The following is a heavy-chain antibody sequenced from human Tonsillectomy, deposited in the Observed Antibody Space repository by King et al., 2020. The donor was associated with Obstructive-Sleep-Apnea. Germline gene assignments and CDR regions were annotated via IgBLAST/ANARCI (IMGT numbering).Heavy chain of an antibody. V-gene: IGHV4-30-2*01. CDR2: IYHSGST. J-gene: IGHJ4*02. CDR3: VRAVVEPKGDYFDY. D-gene: IGHD2-15*01. CDR1: GGSISSGGYS. Sequence: LQLQESGSGLVKPSQTLSLTCAVSGGSISSGGYSWSWIRQPPGKGLEWIGAIYHSGSTYYNPSLQSRVTISVDMSKNHFSLKLSSVTAADTAVYYCVRAVVEPKGDYFDYWGQGTLVTVSS.